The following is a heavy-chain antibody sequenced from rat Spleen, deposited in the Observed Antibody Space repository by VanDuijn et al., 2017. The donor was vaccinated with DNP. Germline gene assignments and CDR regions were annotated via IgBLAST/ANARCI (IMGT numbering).Heavy chain of an antibody. CDR1: GFTFSTYW. CDR2: INTDGGNT. V-gene: IGHV5-58*01. D-gene: IGHD1-12*02. Sequence: EVQLVETGGGLVQPGRSLKLSCVASGFTFSTYWMFWVRQAPGKGLEWVASINTDGGNTYYPDSVKGRFTISRDNAKSTLYLQMDSLRSEETATYYCASSMGSYYPYYFDYWGQGVMVTVSS. CDR3: ASSMGSYYPYYFDY. J-gene: IGHJ2*01.